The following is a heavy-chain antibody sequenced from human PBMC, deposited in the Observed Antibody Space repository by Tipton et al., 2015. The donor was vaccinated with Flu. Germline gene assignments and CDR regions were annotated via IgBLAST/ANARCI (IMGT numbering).Heavy chain of an antibody. D-gene: IGHD4-11*01. J-gene: IGHJ5*02. CDR1: GDSISNDYF. V-gene: IGHV4-38-2*01. Sequence: TLSLTCAVSGDSISNDYFWGWIRQPPGKGLEWIATIHRSGSAYYNPSLKSRVTISVDTSKNQFSLEMRSVTAADMAVYYCARRDFGNYVSEPKNWFDPWGQGTLVTVSS. CDR3: ARRDFGNYVSEPKNWFDP. CDR2: IHRSGSA.